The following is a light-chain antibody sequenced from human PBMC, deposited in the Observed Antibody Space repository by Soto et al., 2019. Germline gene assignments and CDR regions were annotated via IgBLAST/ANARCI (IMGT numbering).Light chain of an antibody. Sequence: QSALTQPASVSGSPGQSITISCTGTSSDVGGYNYVSWYQQHPGKAPKLMIYDVSTRPSGVSNRFSGSKSGNTASLTISGLQAEDEADYYCSSFTSSNPRVFGTGTKVTVL. CDR1: SSDVGGYNY. CDR2: DVS. V-gene: IGLV2-14*03. J-gene: IGLJ1*01. CDR3: SSFTSSNPRV.